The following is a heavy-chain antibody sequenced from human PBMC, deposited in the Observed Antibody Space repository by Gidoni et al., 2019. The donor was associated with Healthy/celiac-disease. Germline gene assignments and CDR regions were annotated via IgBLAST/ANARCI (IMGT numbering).Heavy chain of an antibody. V-gene: IGHV3-21*01. D-gene: IGHD3-16*01. CDR3: ARDVGGDYDW. CDR2: ISISSCYI. J-gene: IGHJ4*02. CDR1: GFTFSSYS. Sequence: VQLVEAGGGLIKTGGALRLARTASGFTFSSYSSNWARQAPGKGLEWVSSISISSCYIYFADSVKVRFTISTDNAKHSLYLQMNSLRAVDTAVYYCARDVGGDYDWWGQGTLVTVSS.